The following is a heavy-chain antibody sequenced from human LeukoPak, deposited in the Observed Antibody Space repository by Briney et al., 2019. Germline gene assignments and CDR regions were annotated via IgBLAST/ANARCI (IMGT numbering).Heavy chain of an antibody. J-gene: IGHJ4*02. CDR3: ARFRDDYVWGSYTPPKDFDY. V-gene: IGHV3-7*01. D-gene: IGHD3-16*01. CDR1: GFTFSTSW. CDR2: IKQDGSDK. Sequence: GGSLRLSCAASGFTFSTSWMSWVRQAPGRGLEWVANIKQDGSDKYYVDSVKGRFTISRDNAKNSLYLQMNYLRAEDTAAYYCARFRDDYVWGSYTPPKDFDYWGQGSLVTVSS.